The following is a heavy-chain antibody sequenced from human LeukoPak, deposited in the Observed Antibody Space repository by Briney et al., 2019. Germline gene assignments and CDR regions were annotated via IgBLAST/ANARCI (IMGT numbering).Heavy chain of an antibody. Sequence: SETLSLTCTVSGFSISSYYWSWIRQPAGKGLEWIGRIYTSGSTNYNPSPKSRVTMSVDTSNNQFSLKLSSVTDADTAVYYCARPTMIVVADSLDDAFDIWGQGTMVTVSS. D-gene: IGHD3-22*01. CDR2: IYTSGST. CDR1: GFSISSYY. V-gene: IGHV4-4*07. CDR3: ARPTMIVVADSLDDAFDI. J-gene: IGHJ3*02.